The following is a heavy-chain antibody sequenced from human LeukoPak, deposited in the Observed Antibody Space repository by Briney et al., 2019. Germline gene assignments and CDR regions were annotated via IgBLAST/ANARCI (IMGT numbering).Heavy chain of an antibody. CDR3: AREVAARPRDNWYFDL. V-gene: IGHV4-61*02. Sequence: PSETLSLTCTVSGGSISSGSYYWSWIRQPAGKGLEWIGRVYTSGSTNYNPSIKSRVTISVDTSKNQFSLKLSSVTAADTAVYYCAREVAARPRDNWYFDLWGRGTLVTVSS. J-gene: IGHJ2*01. CDR2: VYTSGST. CDR1: GGSISSGSYY. D-gene: IGHD6-6*01.